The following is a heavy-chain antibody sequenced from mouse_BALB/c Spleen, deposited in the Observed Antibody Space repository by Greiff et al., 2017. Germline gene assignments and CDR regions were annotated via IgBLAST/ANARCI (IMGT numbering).Heavy chain of an antibody. V-gene: IGHV5-12-1*01. D-gene: IGHD2-14*01. CDR3: ARDRYGDY. CDR1: GFAFSSYD. Sequence: EVQLVESGGGLVKPGGSLKLSCAASGFAFSSYDMSWVRQTPEKRLEWVAYISSGGGSTYYPDTVKGRFTISRDNARNILYLQMSSLRSEDTAMHYCARDRYGDYWGQGTTLTVSS. CDR2: ISSGGGST. J-gene: IGHJ2*01.